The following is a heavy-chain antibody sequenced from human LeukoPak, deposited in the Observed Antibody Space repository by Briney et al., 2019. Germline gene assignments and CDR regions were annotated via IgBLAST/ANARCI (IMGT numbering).Heavy chain of an antibody. CDR3: ARSTDSSGSTIDY. V-gene: IGHV3-53*01. CDR1: GFTVSSNY. J-gene: IGHJ4*02. CDR2: IYSGGST. Sequence: PGGSLRLSCAASGFTVSSNYMSWVRQAPGKGLEWVSIIYSGGSTYYADSVKGRFTFSRDNPKNTLYLQMNSLRAEDTAVYYCARSTDSSGSTIDYWGQGTLVTVSS. D-gene: IGHD3-22*01.